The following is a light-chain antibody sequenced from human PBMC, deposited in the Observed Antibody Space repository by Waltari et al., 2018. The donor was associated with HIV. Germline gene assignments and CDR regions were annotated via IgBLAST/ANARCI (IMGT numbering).Light chain of an antibody. V-gene: IGKV1-12*01. CDR2: AAS. CDR1: QGVASW. Sequence: DIQMTQSPSFVSASVGDRVTITCRASQGVASWLGWYQQKPGKAPKLLIYAASSLQTGVPSRFSGSRSGTNFTLSISNLQPDDFATYYCQQANSFLLITFGGGTKVEIK. CDR3: QQANSFLLIT. J-gene: IGKJ4*01.